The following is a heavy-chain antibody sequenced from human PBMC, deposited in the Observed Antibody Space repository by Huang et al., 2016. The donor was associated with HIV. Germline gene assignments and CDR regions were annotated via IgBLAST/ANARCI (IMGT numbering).Heavy chain of an antibody. D-gene: IGHD2-21*01. Sequence: QVQLVQSGAEVKKPGASVKVSCKASGYSFTTYALHWVRQAPGPRLEWMGWINPGNVNPNYTEKFQGRVTITRDTSASTVYMKVSSLTFEDTAVYYCAREFVIFGAPLWPAYWGQGTLISVSS. CDR3: AREFVIFGAPLWPAY. V-gene: IGHV1-3*01. J-gene: IGHJ4*02. CDR1: GYSFTTYA. CDR2: INPGNVNP.